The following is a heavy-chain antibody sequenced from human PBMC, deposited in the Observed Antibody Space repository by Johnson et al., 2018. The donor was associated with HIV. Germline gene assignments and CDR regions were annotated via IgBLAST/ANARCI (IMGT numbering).Heavy chain of an antibody. CDR3: ARDGRWGSRDAFDI. Sequence: QVQLVESGGGVVQPGRSLRLSCAASGFTFSSYAMHWVRQAPGKGLEWVAVISYDGSNKYYADSVKGRFTISRDNAKNSLYLAMNSLRVEDTAVYYCARDGRWGSRDAFDIWGQGTMVTVSS. V-gene: IGHV3-30-3*01. CDR1: GFTFSSYA. D-gene: IGHD7-27*01. CDR2: ISYDGSNK. J-gene: IGHJ3*02.